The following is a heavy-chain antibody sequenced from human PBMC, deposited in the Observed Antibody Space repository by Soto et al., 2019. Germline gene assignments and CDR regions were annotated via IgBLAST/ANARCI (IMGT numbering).Heavy chain of an antibody. Sequence: GGSLRLSCAASGFTFSSYAMSWVRQAPGKGLEWVSAISGSGGSTYYADSVKGRFTISRDNSKNTLYLQMNSLRAEDTAVYYCERDRVESGYPEYFQHWGQGTLVNVSS. V-gene: IGHV3-23*01. J-gene: IGHJ1*01. CDR2: ISGSGGST. CDR1: GFTFSSYA. D-gene: IGHD3-22*01. CDR3: ERDRVESGYPEYFQH.